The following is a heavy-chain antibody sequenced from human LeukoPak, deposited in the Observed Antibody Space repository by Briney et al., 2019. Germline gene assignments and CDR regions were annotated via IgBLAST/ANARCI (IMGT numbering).Heavy chain of an antibody. Sequence: PGGPLRLSCAASGFSFRKYAMHWVRQAPGKGLECVAVISFDETKKYYADSVKGRFTISRDNSNNTLFLQMNSVRTEDTAVYFCARMKVIKGASLDYWGQGSLVTVSS. D-gene: IGHD2-21*01. V-gene: IGHV3-30*01. J-gene: IGHJ4*02. CDR3: ARMKVIKGASLDY. CDR2: ISFDETKK. CDR1: GFSFRKYA.